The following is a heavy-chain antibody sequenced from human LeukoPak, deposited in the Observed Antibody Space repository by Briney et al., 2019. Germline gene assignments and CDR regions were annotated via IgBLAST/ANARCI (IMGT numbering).Heavy chain of an antibody. CDR2: KSYDGSNK. D-gene: IGHD3-22*01. V-gene: IGHV3-30-3*01. Sequence: GGSLRLSCAASGFTFSSYAMHWVRQAPGKGLEWVAVKSYDGSNKYYADSVKGRFTISRDNSKNTLYLQMNSLRAEDTAVYYCARGGLSGYYYDSSGYQLDYRGQGTLVTVSS. CDR1: GFTFSSYA. CDR3: ARGGLSGYYYDSSGYQLDY. J-gene: IGHJ4*02.